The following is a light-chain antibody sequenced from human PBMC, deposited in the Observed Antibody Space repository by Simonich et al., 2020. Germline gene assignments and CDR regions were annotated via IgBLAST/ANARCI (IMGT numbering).Light chain of an antibody. CDR3: SSYTSSSFWV. CDR2: DVS. J-gene: IGLJ3*02. Sequence: QSALTQPASVSGSPGQSITISCTGTSSDVGGYNYVSWYQQHPGKAPKLMIYDVSKRPSGVSNRFSGSKSGNTAPLTISGLQAEDEADYYCSSYTSSSFWVFGGGTKLTVL. V-gene: IGLV2-14*01. CDR1: SSDVGGYNY.